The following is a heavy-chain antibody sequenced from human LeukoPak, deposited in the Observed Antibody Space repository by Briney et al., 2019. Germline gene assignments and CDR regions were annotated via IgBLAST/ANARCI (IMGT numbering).Heavy chain of an antibody. V-gene: IGHV3-30*04. CDR2: ISYGGSNK. CDR3: AGGSGSYYRYYYGMDV. Sequence: GRSLRLSCAASGFTFSSYAMHWVRQAPGKGLEWVAVISYGGSNKYYADSVKGRSTISRDNSKNTLYLQMNSLRAEDTAVYYCAGGSGSYYRYYYGMDVWGKGTTVTVSS. CDR1: GFTFSSYA. D-gene: IGHD3-10*01. J-gene: IGHJ6*04.